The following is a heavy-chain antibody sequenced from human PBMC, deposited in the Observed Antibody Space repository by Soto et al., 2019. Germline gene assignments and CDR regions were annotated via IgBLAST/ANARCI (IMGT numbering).Heavy chain of an antibody. CDR2: INHSGST. J-gene: IGHJ6*03. V-gene: IGHV4-34*01. D-gene: IGHD4-17*01. CDR3: ARGRDYGDYGGYYYYMDV. Sequence: PSETLSLTCAFYGGSFNGYYWSLIRQPPGKGLEWIGEINHSGSTNYNPSLKSRVTISVDTSKNQFSLKLSSVTAADTAVYYCARGRDYGDYGGYYYYMDVWGKGTTVTVSS. CDR1: GGSFNGYY.